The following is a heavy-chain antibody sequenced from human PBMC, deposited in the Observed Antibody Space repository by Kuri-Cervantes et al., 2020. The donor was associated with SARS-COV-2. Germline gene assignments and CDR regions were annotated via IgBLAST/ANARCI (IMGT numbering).Heavy chain of an antibody. V-gene: IGHV3-7*01. CDR2: IKEDGSAK. Sequence: GGSLRLSCTASGFTFSSHCMSWVRQAPGKGLEWVANIKEDGSAKHYVDSVKCRFTISRDNAKSSLYLHMNSLKAEVKAVFYCVRKVTFHYYYYYTDVWGKGTTVTVSS. D-gene: IGHD4-11*01. CDR3: VRKVTFHYYYYYTDV. J-gene: IGHJ6*03. CDR1: GFTFSSHC.